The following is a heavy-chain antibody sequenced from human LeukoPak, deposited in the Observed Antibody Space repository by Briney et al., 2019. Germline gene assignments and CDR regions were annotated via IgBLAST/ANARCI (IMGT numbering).Heavy chain of an antibody. D-gene: IGHD6-13*01. J-gene: IGHJ5*02. CDR3: ARDSGYSSSWYDNWFDP. CDR2: IDTSGST. Sequence: SETLSLTCTVSGGSISSYYWSWIRQPAGKGLEWIGRIDTSGSTNYNPSLKSRVTMSVDTSKNQFSLKLSSVTAADTAVCYCARDSGYSSSWYDNWFDPWGQGTLVTVSS. V-gene: IGHV4-4*07. CDR1: GGSISSYY.